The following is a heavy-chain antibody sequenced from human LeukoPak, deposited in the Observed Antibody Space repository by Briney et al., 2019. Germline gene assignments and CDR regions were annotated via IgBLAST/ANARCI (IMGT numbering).Heavy chain of an antibody. V-gene: IGHV4-39*01. D-gene: IGHD3-22*01. J-gene: IGHJ2*01. CDR3: AKLVYYYDSSRLGRWYFDL. CDR2: IYYSGST. Sequence: SETLSLTCTVSGGSISSSSYYWGWIRQPPGKGLEWIGSIYYSGSTYYNPSLKSRVTISVDTSKNQFSLKLSSVTAADTAVYYCAKLVYYYDSSRLGRWYFDLWGRGTLVTVSS. CDR1: GGSISSSSYY.